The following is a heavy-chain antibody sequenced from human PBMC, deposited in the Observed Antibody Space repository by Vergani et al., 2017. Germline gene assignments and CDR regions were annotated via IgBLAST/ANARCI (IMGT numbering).Heavy chain of an antibody. D-gene: IGHD1-26*01. CDR1: GFTFSNYW. V-gene: IGHV3-74*01. CDR3: TRDVWELLGYFYYIDV. CDR2: INSDGDST. J-gene: IGHJ6*03. Sequence: VQLVESGGGLVQPGGSLRLSCTASGFTFSNYWMQWVRQAPGKGLMWVSRINSDGDSTSYADSVKGPFTISRDNAKNTLYLQMDSLRAEDTAVYYCTRDVWELLGYFYYIDVWGKGTTVTVSS.